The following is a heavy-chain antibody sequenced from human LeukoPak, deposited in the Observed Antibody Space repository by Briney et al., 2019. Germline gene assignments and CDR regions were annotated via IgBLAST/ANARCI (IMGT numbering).Heavy chain of an antibody. J-gene: IGHJ3*02. CDR1: GGSISGFF. Sequence: SETLSLTCTVSGGSISGFFWSWIRQSPGKGLEWNGHTHINGNIRYNPSLNRRVTISLDTSKMQFSLKLDSATAADTAVYYCARHIGTGWYWAFDIWGQGTLVTVSS. V-gene: IGHV4-4*08. CDR2: THINGNI. CDR3: ARHIGTGWYWAFDI. D-gene: IGHD6-19*01.